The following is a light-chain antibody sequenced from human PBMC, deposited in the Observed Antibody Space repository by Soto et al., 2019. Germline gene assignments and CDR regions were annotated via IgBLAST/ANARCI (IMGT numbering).Light chain of an antibody. CDR2: GAS. CDR3: QQYNNWPIT. J-gene: IGKJ5*01. V-gene: IGKV3-15*01. CDR1: QSVSTN. Sequence: EIVMTQSPATLSVSPGERATLSCRASQSVSTNLAWYHQKPGQAPRLLIYGASTRATGIPARFSGSGSGTESTLTISSLQSEDFEVYYCQQYNNWPITFGQGTRLEIK.